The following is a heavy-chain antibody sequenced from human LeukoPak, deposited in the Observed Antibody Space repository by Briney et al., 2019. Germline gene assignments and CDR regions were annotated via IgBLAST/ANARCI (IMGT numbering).Heavy chain of an antibody. D-gene: IGHD3-16*01. V-gene: IGHV1-69*04. CDR2: IIPILGIA. Sequence: SVKVSCKASGGTFSSYAISWVRQAPGQGLEWMGRIIPILGIANYAQKFQGRVTITADKSTSTAYMELSSLRSEDTAVYYCARDVMQIENYGMDVWGQGTTVTVSS. CDR3: ARDVMQIENYGMDV. J-gene: IGHJ6*02. CDR1: GGTFSSYA.